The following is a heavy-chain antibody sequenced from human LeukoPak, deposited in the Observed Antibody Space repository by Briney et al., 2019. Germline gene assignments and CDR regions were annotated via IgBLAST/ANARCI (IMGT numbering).Heavy chain of an antibody. CDR1: RLTFSSYE. V-gene: IGHV3-48*03. Sequence: GGSLRLSCAASRLTFSSYEMNWVRQAQGKGLEGVSYISSSGSTIYYADSVNGRFTIPRDNAKNSLYLQMNSLRVEDTAVYHRARGLSWFDPWGQGTLVIVSS. D-gene: IGHD3-22*01. J-gene: IGHJ5*02. CDR3: ARGLSWFDP. CDR2: ISSSGSTI.